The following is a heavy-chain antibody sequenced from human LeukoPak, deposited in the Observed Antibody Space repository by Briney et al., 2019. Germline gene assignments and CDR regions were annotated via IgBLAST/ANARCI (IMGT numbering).Heavy chain of an antibody. J-gene: IGHJ1*01. CDR3: ARFLSEYCSSTSCSVHVEH. D-gene: IGHD2-2*01. CDR1: GGSIRSSAYY. V-gene: IGHV4-39*01. CDR2: IYYTGST. Sequence: SETLSLTCTVSGGSIRSSAYYWGWIRQPPGKGLEWIGSIYYTGSTYYNPSLKSRVTISVDTSNNQFSLKLSSVTAADTAVYYCARFLSEYCSSTSCSVHVEHWGQGTLVTVSS.